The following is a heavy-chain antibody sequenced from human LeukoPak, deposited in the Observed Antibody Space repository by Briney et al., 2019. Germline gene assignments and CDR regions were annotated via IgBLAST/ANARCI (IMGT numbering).Heavy chain of an antibody. D-gene: IGHD6-19*01. V-gene: IGHV3-64*04. J-gene: IGHJ4*02. Sequence: PGGSLRLSCSASGFTFSSYAMYWVRQAPGKGLEYVSAISSNGDNTYNADSVKGRSTISRDNSKNTLYLQMNSLRAEDTAVYYCAKERILYGSGWYMGFRYFDYWGQGTLVTVSS. CDR3: AKERILYGSGWYMGFRYFDY. CDR1: GFTFSSYA. CDR2: ISSNGDNT.